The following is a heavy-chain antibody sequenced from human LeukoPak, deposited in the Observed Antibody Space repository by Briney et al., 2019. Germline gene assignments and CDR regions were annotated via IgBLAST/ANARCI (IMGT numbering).Heavy chain of an antibody. Sequence: PSETLSLTCTVSGGSISSYYWSWIRQPPGKGLEWIGYIYTSGSTNYNPSLKSRVTISVDTSKNQFSLKLSSVTAADTAVYYCAKSGSSWYDWFDPWGQGTLVTVSS. CDR3: AKSGSSWYDWFDP. D-gene: IGHD6-13*01. CDR2: IYTSGST. V-gene: IGHV4-4*09. J-gene: IGHJ5*02. CDR1: GGSISSYY.